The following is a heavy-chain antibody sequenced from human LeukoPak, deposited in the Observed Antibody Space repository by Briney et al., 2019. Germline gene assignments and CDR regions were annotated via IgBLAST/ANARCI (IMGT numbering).Heavy chain of an antibody. CDR3: ARDVIVTSSPDAFDI. J-gene: IGHJ3*02. CDR1: GDSVSSGGYY. CDR2: ISNSGTT. V-gene: IGHV4-31*11. Sequence: SETLSLTCAVSGDSVSSGGYYWTWTRQHPGKGLEWIGYISNSGTTSYNPSLKSRVSISLDTSNNEFSLRLRSVTAADTAVYYCARDVIVTSSPDAFDIWGQGTMVTVSS. D-gene: IGHD2-21*02.